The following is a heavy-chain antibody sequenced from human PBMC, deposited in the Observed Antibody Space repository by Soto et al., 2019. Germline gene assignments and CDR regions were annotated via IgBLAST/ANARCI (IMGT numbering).Heavy chain of an antibody. CDR3: ARAPAPLYSSSGYYFDY. CDR1: GGSISSYY. J-gene: IGHJ4*02. CDR2: IYYSGSN. Sequence: QVQLQESGPGLVKPSETLSLTCTVSGGSISSYYWSWIRQPPGMGLEWIGYIYYSGSNNYNPSLKSRFTISVDTSKNQFSLKLSSVTAADTAVYYCARAPAPLYSSSGYYFDYWGQGTLVTVSS. V-gene: IGHV4-59*01. D-gene: IGHD6-13*01.